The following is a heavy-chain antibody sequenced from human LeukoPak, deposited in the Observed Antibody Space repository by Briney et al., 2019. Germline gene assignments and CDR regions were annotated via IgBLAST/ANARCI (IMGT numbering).Heavy chain of an antibody. CDR1: GFTFTISA. D-gene: IGHD3-9*01. Sequence: SVKVSCKASGFTFTISAVQWVRQARGQRLEWIGWIVVGSGNTNYAQKFQERVTITRDMSTSTAYMELSSLRSEDTAVYYCAAGQNYDILTGYCPNWFDPWGQGTLVTVSS. J-gene: IGHJ5*02. V-gene: IGHV1-58*01. CDR3: AAGQNYDILTGYCPNWFDP. CDR2: IVVGSGNT.